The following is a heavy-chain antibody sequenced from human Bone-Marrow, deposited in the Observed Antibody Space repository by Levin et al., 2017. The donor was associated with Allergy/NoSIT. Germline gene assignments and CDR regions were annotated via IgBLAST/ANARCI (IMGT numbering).Heavy chain of an antibody. J-gene: IGHJ5*02. V-gene: IGHV1-69*06. CDR3: ARGEVVVAATSWFDP. CDR1: GGTFSSYA. CDR2: IIPIFGTA. D-gene: IGHD2-15*01. Sequence: GASVKVSCKASGGTFSSYAISWVRQAPGQGLEWMGGIIPIFGTANYAQKFQGRVTITADKSTSTAYMELSSLRSEDTAVYYCARGEVVVAATSWFDPWGQGTLVTVSS.